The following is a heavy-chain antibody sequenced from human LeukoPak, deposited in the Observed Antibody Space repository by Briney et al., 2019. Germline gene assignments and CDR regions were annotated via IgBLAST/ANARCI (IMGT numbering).Heavy chain of an antibody. V-gene: IGHV4-31*03. CDR1: GGSISSGGHY. CDR3: ARVHYYDSCADR. Sequence: SETLSLTCTVSGGSISSGGHYWTWIRQHPGTGLEWIGYVYYSGSTYYNPSLKSRATISIDPSKNQFSLRLSSVTAADTAVYYCARVHYYDSCADRWGQGTLVTVSS. CDR2: VYYSGST. D-gene: IGHD3-22*01. J-gene: IGHJ5*02.